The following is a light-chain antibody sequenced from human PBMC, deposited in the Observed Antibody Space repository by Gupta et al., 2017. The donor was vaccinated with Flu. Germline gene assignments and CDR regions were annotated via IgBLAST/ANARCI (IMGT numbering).Light chain of an antibody. Sequence: VKLTCTLSSGHSSYAIAWHQQQPEKGPRYLMKLNSDGSHSTGDGIPDRFSGSSSGAERYLTISSLQSEDEAAYYCQTWGTGIRVFGGGTKL. V-gene: IGLV4-69*01. CDR3: QTWGTGIRV. CDR2: LNSDGSH. CDR1: SGHSSYA. J-gene: IGLJ3*02.